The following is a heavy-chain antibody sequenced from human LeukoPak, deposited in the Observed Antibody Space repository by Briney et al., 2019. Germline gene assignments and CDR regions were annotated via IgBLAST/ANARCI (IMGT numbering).Heavy chain of an antibody. Sequence: GGSLRLSCAASGFTFSSYSMNWVRQAPGKGLEWVSYISSSRSTIYYADSVKGRFTISRDNAKNSLYLQLNSLRAEDTAVYYCARERETGAFDYWGQGTLVTVSS. CDR2: ISSSRSTI. J-gene: IGHJ4*02. CDR1: GFTFSSYS. V-gene: IGHV3-48*01. D-gene: IGHD1-1*01. CDR3: ARERETGAFDY.